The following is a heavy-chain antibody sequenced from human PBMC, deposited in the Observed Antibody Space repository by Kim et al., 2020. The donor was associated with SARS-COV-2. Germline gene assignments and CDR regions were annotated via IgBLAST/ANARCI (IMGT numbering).Heavy chain of an antibody. CDR3: ARARVTSTWYTDS. CDR1: GDSVSSNSAA. J-gene: IGHJ4*02. CDR2: TYYRSKWYN. Sequence: SQTLSLTCAISGDSVSSNSAAWNWIRQSPSRGLEWLGRTYYRSKWYNDYAASVKSRITINPDTSKNQFSLHLKSVTPEDAAVYYCARARVTSTWYTDSWGQGTLVTVSS. D-gene: IGHD6-13*01. V-gene: IGHV6-1*01.